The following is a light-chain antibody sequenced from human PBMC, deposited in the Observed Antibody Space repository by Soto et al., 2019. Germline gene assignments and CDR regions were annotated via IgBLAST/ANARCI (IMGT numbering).Light chain of an antibody. Sequence: EIVLTQSPGTLSLSPGERATLSCRASQSVRSSSLAWYQQRPGQAPRLLIYGASSRATGIPDRFSGSGSGTDFTLTISRLEPEEFAVYYCQQYGSSPQTFGQGTKVEIK. CDR2: GAS. CDR1: QSVRSSS. V-gene: IGKV3-20*01. J-gene: IGKJ1*01. CDR3: QQYGSSPQT.